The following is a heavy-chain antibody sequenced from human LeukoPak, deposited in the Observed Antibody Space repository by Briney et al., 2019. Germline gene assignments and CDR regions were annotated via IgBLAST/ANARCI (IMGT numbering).Heavy chain of an antibody. D-gene: IGHD5-18*01. Sequence: GRSLRLSCAASGFTFSTYGMHWVRQAPGKGLEYVSAISSKGGSTYYANSVKGRFTIYRDNSKNTLYLQMGSLTAEAMAVYYCAREAGITAMVTDYYYGMDVWGQGTTVTVSS. V-gene: IGHV3-64*01. J-gene: IGHJ6*02. CDR1: GFTFSTYG. CDR2: ISSKGGST. CDR3: AREAGITAMVTDYYYGMDV.